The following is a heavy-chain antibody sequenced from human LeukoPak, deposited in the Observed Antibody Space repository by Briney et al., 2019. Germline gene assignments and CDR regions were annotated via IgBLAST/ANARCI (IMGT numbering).Heavy chain of an antibody. J-gene: IGHJ6*02. Sequence: PGGSLRLSCAASGFTFSSYAMSWVRQAPGKGLEWVSAISASGGSTYYADSVKGRFTISRDNSKNTLYLQMNSLRAEDTAVYYCAKDHSLDYYDSSGYYYYYGMDVWGQGTTVTVSS. CDR2: ISASGGST. D-gene: IGHD3-22*01. CDR1: GFTFSSYA. V-gene: IGHV3-23*01. CDR3: AKDHSLDYYDSSGYYYYYGMDV.